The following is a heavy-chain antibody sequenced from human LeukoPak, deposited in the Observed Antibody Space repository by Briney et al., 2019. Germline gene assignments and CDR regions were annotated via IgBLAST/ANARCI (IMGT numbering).Heavy chain of an antibody. V-gene: IGHV1-8*01. Sequence: ASVKVSCKASGYTFTSYDINWVRQATGQGLEWMGWMNPNSGNTGYAQKFQGRATMTRNTSISTAYMELSSLRSGDTAVYYCARGDYDILTGYYSPWGQGTLVTVSS. CDR1: GYTFTSYD. CDR2: MNPNSGNT. CDR3: ARGDYDILTGYYSP. D-gene: IGHD3-9*01. J-gene: IGHJ5*02.